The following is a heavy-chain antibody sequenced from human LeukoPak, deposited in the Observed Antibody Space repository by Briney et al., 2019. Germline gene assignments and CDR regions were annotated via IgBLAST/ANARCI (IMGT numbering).Heavy chain of an antibody. Sequence: SETLSLTCTVSGGSISSYYWSWIRQPPGKGLEWIGEINHSGSTNYNPSLKSRVTISVDTSKNQFSLKLSSVTAADTAVYYCARGSSIAARFSAFDIWGQGTMVTVSS. CDR3: ARGSSIAARFSAFDI. D-gene: IGHD6-6*01. CDR1: GGSISSYY. V-gene: IGHV4-34*01. CDR2: INHSGST. J-gene: IGHJ3*02.